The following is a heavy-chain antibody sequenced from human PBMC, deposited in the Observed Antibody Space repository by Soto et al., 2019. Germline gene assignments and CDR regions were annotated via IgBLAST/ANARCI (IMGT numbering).Heavy chain of an antibody. CDR2: ISYDGSNK. Sequence: QVQLVESGGGVVQPGRSLRLSCAASGFTFSSYGMHWVRQAPGKGLEWVAVISYDGSNKYYADSVKGRFTISRDNSNNTLYLQTNSLRAEETAVYYCANLMVLGVNYDAFEIWGQGTMVTDSS. D-gene: IGHD3-10*01. CDR3: ANLMVLGVNYDAFEI. V-gene: IGHV3-30*18. CDR1: GFTFSSYG. J-gene: IGHJ3*02.